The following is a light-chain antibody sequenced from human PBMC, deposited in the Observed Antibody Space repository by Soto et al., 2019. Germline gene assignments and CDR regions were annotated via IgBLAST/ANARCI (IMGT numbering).Light chain of an antibody. Sequence: DIQMTQSASTLSASVGDRVTITCRASQSISSWLAWYQQKPGKAPKLLIYDASSLESGVPSRFSGSGSGTDFTLTISSLQPADFATYYCQQYNSYPWTFGQGTKVEIK. J-gene: IGKJ1*01. CDR1: QSISSW. CDR2: DAS. CDR3: QQYNSYPWT. V-gene: IGKV1-5*01.